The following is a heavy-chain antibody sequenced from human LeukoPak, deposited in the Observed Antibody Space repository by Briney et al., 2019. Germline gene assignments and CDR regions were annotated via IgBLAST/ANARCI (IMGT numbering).Heavy chain of an antibody. D-gene: IGHD2/OR15-2a*01. CDR2: ISYDGTNE. J-gene: IGHJ6*02. V-gene: IGHV3-30*18. Sequence: GGSLRLSCAASGFTFSTYGIHWVRQAPGKGLEWVAVISYDGTNEHHADYVKGRFTISRDNSKNTLFLQMNSLRAEDTAVYFCAKDRATLTLDYFYGMDVWGQGTTVTVSS. CDR1: GFTFSTYG. CDR3: AKDRATLTLDYFYGMDV.